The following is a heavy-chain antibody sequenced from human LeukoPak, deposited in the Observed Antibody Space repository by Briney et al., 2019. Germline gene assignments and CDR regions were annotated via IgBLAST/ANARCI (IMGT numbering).Heavy chain of an antibody. D-gene: IGHD6-19*01. J-gene: IGHJ4*02. CDR1: GGSITNYY. CDR2: VYYAGNT. Sequence: SETPSLTCTVSGGSITNYYWSWIRQPPGKGLEWIGYVYYAGNTNYNPSLKSRVTISLDTSKNQFSLKLTSVTAADTAMYYCARSAGSGWYGIDSWGQGTLVTVSS. V-gene: IGHV4-59*01. CDR3: ARSAGSGWYGIDS.